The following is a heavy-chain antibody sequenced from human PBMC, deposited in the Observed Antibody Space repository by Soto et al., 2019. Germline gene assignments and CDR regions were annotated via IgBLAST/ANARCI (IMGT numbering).Heavy chain of an antibody. Sequence: QVQLVQSGAEVKKPGSSVHVSCKSAGCTYAISWVRQAPGQGLEWMGGINTIFGTTHYAQRVQGRVTITADESTSTAYMELSSLRSEDTAVYYCARENVGRTSYHFDYWGQGTLVTVSS. CDR2: INTIFGTT. CDR1: GCTYA. CDR3: ARENVGRTSYHFDY. V-gene: IGHV1-69*01. J-gene: IGHJ4*02. D-gene: IGHD1-1*01.